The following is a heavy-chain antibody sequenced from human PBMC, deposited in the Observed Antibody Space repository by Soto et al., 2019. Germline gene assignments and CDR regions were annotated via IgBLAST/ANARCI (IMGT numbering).Heavy chain of an antibody. D-gene: IGHD3-3*01. CDR1: GFTFSSYE. CDR2: ISSSGSAI. Sequence: GGSLRLSCAASGFTFSSYEMNWVRQAPGKGLEWVSYISSSGSAIYYADSVKGRFTISRDNAKNSLYLQMNSLRAEDTAVYYCARDVRAGITIFVVVTPSRDAFDIWGQGTMVTVSS. V-gene: IGHV3-48*03. J-gene: IGHJ3*02. CDR3: ARDVRAGITIFVVVTPSRDAFDI.